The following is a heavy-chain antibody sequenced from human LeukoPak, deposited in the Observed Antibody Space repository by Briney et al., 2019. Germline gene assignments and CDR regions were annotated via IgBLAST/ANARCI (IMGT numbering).Heavy chain of an antibody. D-gene: IGHD3-10*01. V-gene: IGHV3-74*01. CDR1: GFTFSSYW. J-gene: IGHJ3*02. CDR3: ARGGLVRGTINSLIAFDI. CDR2: FRRDGSSA. Sequence: GGSLRLSCAASGFTFSSYWMHWVRQAPGKGPVWVARFRRDGSSASYADSVKGRFTISRDNAKNTLDLQMNSLRADDTAVYYCARGGLVRGTINSLIAFDIWGQGIMVTVSS.